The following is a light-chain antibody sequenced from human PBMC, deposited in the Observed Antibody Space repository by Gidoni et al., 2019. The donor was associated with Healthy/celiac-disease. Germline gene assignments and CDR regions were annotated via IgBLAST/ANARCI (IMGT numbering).Light chain of an antibody. V-gene: IGKV1-5*03. J-gene: IGKJ1*01. CDR1: QSISSW. Sequence: DIQMTQSPSTLSASVGDRVTITCRASQSISSWLAWYQQKPGKAPKLLIYKASNLEGGVPSRFSGSGSGTEFTLTLSSLQPDDFATYYCQQYNSYPWTFXQXTKVEIK. CDR2: KAS. CDR3: QQYNSYPWT.